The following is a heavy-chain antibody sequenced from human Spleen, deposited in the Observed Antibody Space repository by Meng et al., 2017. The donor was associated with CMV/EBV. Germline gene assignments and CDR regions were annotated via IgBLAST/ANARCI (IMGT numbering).Heavy chain of an antibody. CDR3: AHSFSPNYYYGMDV. CDR1: GFLLNTSGVG. Sequence: SGPTLVKPTQTLTLTCTFSGFLLNTSGVGVGWIRQPPGKALEWLALIYWNDDKRYSPSLKSRLAITKDTSKNQVVLTMTNMDPVDTATYYCAHSFSPNYYYGMDVWGQGTTVTVSS. J-gene: IGHJ6*02. V-gene: IGHV2-5*01. CDR2: IYWNDDK. D-gene: IGHD3-3*01.